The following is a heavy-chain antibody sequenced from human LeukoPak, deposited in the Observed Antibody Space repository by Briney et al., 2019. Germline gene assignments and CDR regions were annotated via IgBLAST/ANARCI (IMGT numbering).Heavy chain of an antibody. CDR1: GFAFSSYA. D-gene: IGHD6-13*01. Sequence: GGSLRLSXAASGFAFSSYAMNWVRQAPGKGLEWVSAITGSGGNTYYADSVKGRFTISRDNSKNTLYLQMNSLRAEDTAVYYCARDVAGGAFDIWGQGTMVTVSS. V-gene: IGHV3-23*01. CDR3: ARDVAGGAFDI. J-gene: IGHJ3*02. CDR2: ITGSGGNT.